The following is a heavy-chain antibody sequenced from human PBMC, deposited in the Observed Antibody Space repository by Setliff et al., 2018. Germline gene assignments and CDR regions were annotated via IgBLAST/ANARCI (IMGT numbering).Heavy chain of an antibody. V-gene: IGHV4-30-4*08. D-gene: IGHD3-10*01. Sequence: ASETLSLTCTVSGASTNSGDYYWSWIRQRPGKALEYIGYVDFSGKTDYNPSLKSRLTMSFDTSKNQFSLRLRSVSAADTAVYFCARRYFDSGSYFYFDYWGQGTLGTVSS. J-gene: IGHJ4*02. CDR1: GASTNSGDYY. CDR3: ARRYFDSGSYFYFDY. CDR2: VDFSGKT.